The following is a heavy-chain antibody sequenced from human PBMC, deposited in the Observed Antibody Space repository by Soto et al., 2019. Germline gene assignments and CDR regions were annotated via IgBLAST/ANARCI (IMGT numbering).Heavy chain of an antibody. D-gene: IGHD5-18*01. CDR1: GGSISTSFYY. Sequence: SETLSLTCTVSGGSISTSFYYWGWIRQPPGKGLEWIGSLYYSGSTYYNPSLKSRVTISIDTSKNQFSLRLNSVTAADTAVFYCGRHLDISGSRGPFDYWGQGTLVTVSS. CDR2: LYYSGST. J-gene: IGHJ4*02. V-gene: IGHV4-39*01. CDR3: GRHLDISGSRGPFDY.